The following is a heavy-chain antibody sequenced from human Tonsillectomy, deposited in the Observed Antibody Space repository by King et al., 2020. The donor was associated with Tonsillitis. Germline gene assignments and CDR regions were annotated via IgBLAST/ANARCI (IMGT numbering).Heavy chain of an antibody. D-gene: IGHD1-1*01. J-gene: IGHJ4*02. CDR2: IKQDGNEK. CDR1: GFPFRNYW. V-gene: IGHV3-7*01. Sequence: VQLVESGGGLVQPGGSLRLSCAASGFPFRNYWMSWVRQAPGKGLEWVANIKQDGNEKYYVDSVKGRFTISRDNAKNSLYLQMNSLRAEDTAVYFCARDGNDGDLHWGQGTLVTVSS. CDR3: ARDGNDGDLH.